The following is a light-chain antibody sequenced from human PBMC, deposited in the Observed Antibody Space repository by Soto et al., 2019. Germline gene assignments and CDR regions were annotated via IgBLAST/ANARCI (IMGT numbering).Light chain of an antibody. CDR3: QQYNNWPT. CDR1: VSVRTD. Sequence: EIVMTQSPDTLSLSPGQRATLSCRASVSVRTDLAWYQPKPGQAPSLLIYGASTRATGIPARFSGSGSGTEFTLTIRSLKSEDFAVDYCQQYNNWPTFGQGTKVDIK. CDR2: GAS. J-gene: IGKJ1*01. V-gene: IGKV3-15*01.